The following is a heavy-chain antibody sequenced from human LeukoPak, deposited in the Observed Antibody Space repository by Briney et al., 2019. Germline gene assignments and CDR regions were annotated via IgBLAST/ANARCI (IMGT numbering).Heavy chain of an antibody. CDR3: ASRKRRSGPFDY. Sequence: SETLSLTCAVYGGSFSGYYWSWIRQPPGKGLEWIGEINHSGSTNYNPSLKSRVTISVDTSKSQFSLKLSFVTAADTAVYYCASRKRRSGPFDYWGQGTLVTVSS. J-gene: IGHJ4*02. D-gene: IGHD3-3*01. V-gene: IGHV4-34*01. CDR1: GGSFSGYY. CDR2: INHSGST.